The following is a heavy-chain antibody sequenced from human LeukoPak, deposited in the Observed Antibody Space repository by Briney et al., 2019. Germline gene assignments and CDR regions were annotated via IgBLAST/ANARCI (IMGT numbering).Heavy chain of an antibody. V-gene: IGHV1-69*13. CDR1: GYTFTGYY. CDR2: IIPIFGTA. J-gene: IGHJ5*02. D-gene: IGHD3-3*01. Sequence: GASVKVSCKASGYTFTGYYMHWERQAPGQGLEWIGGIIPIFGTANYAQKFQGRVTITADESTSTAYMELSSLRSEDTAVYYCARMRFYDFWSGYYWFDPWGQGTLVTVSS. CDR3: ARMRFYDFWSGYYWFDP.